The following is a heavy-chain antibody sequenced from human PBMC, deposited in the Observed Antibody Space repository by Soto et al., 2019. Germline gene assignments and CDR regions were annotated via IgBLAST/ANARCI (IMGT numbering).Heavy chain of an antibody. J-gene: IGHJ6*02. Sequence: SVKVSCKASGGTFSSYAISWVRQAPGLGLEWLVGIFPIFGTANYAQKFQGRVTITADESTSTAYMELSSLRSEDTAVYYCARGNLLSGQYYYYGMDVWGQGTTVTVSS. CDR3: ARGNLLSGQYYYYGMDV. V-gene: IGHV1-69*13. CDR1: GGTFSSYA. D-gene: IGHD3-3*01. CDR2: IFPIFGTA.